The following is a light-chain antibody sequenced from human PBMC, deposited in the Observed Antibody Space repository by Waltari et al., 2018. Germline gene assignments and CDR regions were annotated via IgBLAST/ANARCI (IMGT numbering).Light chain of an antibody. J-gene: IGLJ3*02. V-gene: IGLV2-14*01. Sequence: QSALTQPASVSGSPGQSITIPCTGTSNDVGGYNYVTWYQQHPGNAPKLMIFDVNDRPSAVSNRFSGSTAGNTASLTISGLQAEDEADYYCNSFTSSSTWVFGGGTKLTVL. CDR2: DVN. CDR1: SNDVGGYNY. CDR3: NSFTSSSTWV.